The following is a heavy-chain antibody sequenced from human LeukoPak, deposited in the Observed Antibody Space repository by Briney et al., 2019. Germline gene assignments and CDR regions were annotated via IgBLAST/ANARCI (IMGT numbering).Heavy chain of an antibody. D-gene: IGHD2-15*01. CDR1: GFTSSNYA. V-gene: IGHV3-23*01. CDR2: ISGSGADT. J-gene: IGHJ4*02. CDR3: AKELRRSPTYYFDY. Sequence: GGCLRLSCAASGFTSSNYAMNWVRQAPGKGLEWVSAISGSGADTYYADSVKGRFTISRDNSKNTLYLQMNSLRAEDTAIYFCAKELRRSPTYYFDYWGQGTLVTVSS.